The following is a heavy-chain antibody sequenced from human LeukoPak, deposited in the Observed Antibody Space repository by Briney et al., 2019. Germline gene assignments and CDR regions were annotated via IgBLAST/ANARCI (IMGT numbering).Heavy chain of an antibody. Sequence: SVKVSCKASGGTFRSYAVSWVRQAPGQGLEWMGGIIPIFGTTYYAQKFQDRVTFTADESTSTAYMELRSLIPEDTAVYFCAREGEGLGYCSGGICSWYFDIWAVGPWSLSPQ. V-gene: IGHV1-69*13. CDR1: GGTFRSYA. CDR3: AREGEGLGYCSGGICSWYFDI. J-gene: IGHJ2*01. D-gene: IGHD2-15*01. CDR2: IIPIFGTT.